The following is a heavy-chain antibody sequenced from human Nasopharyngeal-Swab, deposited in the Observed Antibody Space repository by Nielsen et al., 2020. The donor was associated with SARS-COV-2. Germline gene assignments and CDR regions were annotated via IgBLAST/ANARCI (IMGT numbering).Heavy chain of an antibody. V-gene: IGHV5-51*01. CDR2: IYPGDSDT. J-gene: IGHJ6*02. CDR3: ARHVDIVVPTSRHYYGMDV. CDR1: GSSFTSYW. Sequence: GGSLRLSCKGSGSSFTSYWIGWVRQMPGKGLEWMGIIYPGDSDTRYSPSFQGQVTISAVKSISTAYLQWSSLKASDTAMYYCARHVDIVVPTSRHYYGMDVWGQGTTVTVSS. D-gene: IGHD2-15*01.